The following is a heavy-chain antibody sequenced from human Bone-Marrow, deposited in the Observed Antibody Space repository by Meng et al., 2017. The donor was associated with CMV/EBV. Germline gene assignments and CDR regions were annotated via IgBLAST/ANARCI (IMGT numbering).Heavy chain of an antibody. D-gene: IGHD2-2*01. J-gene: IGHJ5*02. CDR1: GYTFTSYY. CDR3: ARDIGCSSTSCYSGGT. Sequence: ASVKVSCKASGYTFTSYYLHWVRQAPGQGLEWMGWINPKSGGTIYAQKLQDRVSMTRDTTINTAYMELSRLRSEDTAVYYCARDIGCSSTSCYSGGTWGQGTLVTVSS. V-gene: IGHV1-2*02. CDR2: INPKSGGT.